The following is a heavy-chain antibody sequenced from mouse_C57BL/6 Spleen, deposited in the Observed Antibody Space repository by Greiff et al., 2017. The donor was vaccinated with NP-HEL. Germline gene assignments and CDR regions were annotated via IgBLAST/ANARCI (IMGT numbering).Heavy chain of an antibody. CDR1: GYTFTSYW. CDR2: IDPSDSYT. CDR3: ARSSFITTVVEGAMDY. J-gene: IGHJ4*01. Sequence: VQLQQPGAELVMPGASVKLSCKASGYTFTSYWMHWVKQRPGQGLEWIGEIDPSDSYTNYNQKFKGKSTLTVDKSSSTAYMQLSSLTSEDSAVYYCARSSFITTVVEGAMDYWGQGTSVTVSS. V-gene: IGHV1-69*01. D-gene: IGHD1-1*01.